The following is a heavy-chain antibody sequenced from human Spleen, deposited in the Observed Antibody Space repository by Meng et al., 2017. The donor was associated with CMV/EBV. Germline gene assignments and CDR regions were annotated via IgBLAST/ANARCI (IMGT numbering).Heavy chain of an antibody. V-gene: IGHV3-7*01. Sequence: GESLKISCAASGFTFSSYWMSWVRQAPGKGLEWVANIKQDGSEKYYVDSVKGRFTISRDNAKNSLYLQMNSLRAEDTAVYYCARDWSGTSGGIDYWGQGTLVTVSS. D-gene: IGHD3-3*01. CDR1: GFTFSSYW. CDR2: IKQDGSEK. J-gene: IGHJ4*02. CDR3: ARDWSGTSGGIDY.